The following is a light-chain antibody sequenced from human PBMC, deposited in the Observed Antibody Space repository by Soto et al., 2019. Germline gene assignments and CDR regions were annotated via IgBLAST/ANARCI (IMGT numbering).Light chain of an antibody. J-gene: IGKJ5*01. Sequence: EIVLTQSPATLSLSPGERSTLSCRASQSVSSYLAWYQQKPGQAPRLXXYDASNRATGIPARFSGSGSGTDFTLTISSLEPEDFAVYYCQQRSNWPLITFGQGTRLEIK. CDR2: DAS. CDR1: QSVSSY. V-gene: IGKV3-11*01. CDR3: QQRSNWPLIT.